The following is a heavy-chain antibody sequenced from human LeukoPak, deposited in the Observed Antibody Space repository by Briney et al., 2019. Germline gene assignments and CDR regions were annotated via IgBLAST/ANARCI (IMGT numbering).Heavy chain of an antibody. V-gene: IGHV3-49*04. Sequence: GGSLRLSCTASGLSFGDDSVSWVRQPPGKGLEWVAFIRSKAPGGTPEYAASVKGRFTVSRDDSNTIAYLQLNSLKTEDTAMYYCTRDPSLDWGQGTLVTVSS. CDR1: GLSFGDDS. CDR3: TRDPSLD. CDR2: IRSKAPGGTP. J-gene: IGHJ4*02. D-gene: IGHD5-24*01.